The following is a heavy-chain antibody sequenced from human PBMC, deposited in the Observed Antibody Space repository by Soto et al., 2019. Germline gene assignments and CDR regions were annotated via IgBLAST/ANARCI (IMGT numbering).Heavy chain of an antibody. J-gene: IGHJ4*02. Sequence: QVQLVQSGAEVKKPGASVKVSCKASGYTFTSYGISWVRQAPGQGLEWMGWISAYNGNTNYAHKIQGRVTITTDPSTSTAYMALRSLRSADTAAYYCATGFHKVTTVLDSWGQGTLVTVSS. V-gene: IGHV1-18*01. CDR1: GYTFTSYG. CDR2: ISAYNGNT. CDR3: ATGFHKVTTVLDS. D-gene: IGHD4-17*01.